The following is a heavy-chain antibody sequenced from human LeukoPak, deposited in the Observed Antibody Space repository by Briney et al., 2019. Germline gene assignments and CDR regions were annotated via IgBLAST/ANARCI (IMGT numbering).Heavy chain of an antibody. Sequence: SETLSLTCTVSGGSISSYYWSWIRQPPGKGLEWIGYIYYSGSTNYNPSLKSRVTISVDTSKNQFSLKLSSATAADTAVYYCARSTYSSSSNVDFDYWGQGTLVTVSS. V-gene: IGHV4-59*01. CDR3: ARSTYSSSSNVDFDY. J-gene: IGHJ4*02. D-gene: IGHD6-6*01. CDR2: IYYSGST. CDR1: GGSISSYY.